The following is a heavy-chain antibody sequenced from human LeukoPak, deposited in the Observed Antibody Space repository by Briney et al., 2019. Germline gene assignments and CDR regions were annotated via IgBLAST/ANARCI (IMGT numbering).Heavy chain of an antibody. CDR3: ARVVVPAANYYYYYYIDV. CDR1: GGPFSGYY. CDR2: INHSGSA. D-gene: IGHD2-2*01. Sequence: SETLSLTCAVYGGPFSGYYWSWIRQPPGKGLEWIGEINHSGSANYNPSLKSRVTISVDTSKNQFSLKLSSVTAADTAVYYCARVVVPAANYYYYYYIDVWGKGTTVTVSS. V-gene: IGHV4-34*01. J-gene: IGHJ6*03.